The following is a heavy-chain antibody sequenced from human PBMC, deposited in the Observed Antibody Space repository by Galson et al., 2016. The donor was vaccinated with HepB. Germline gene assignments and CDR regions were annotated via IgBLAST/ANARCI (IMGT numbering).Heavy chain of an antibody. D-gene: IGHD5-18*01. CDR2: INPNSGGT. CDR1: GYTFIAYY. V-gene: IGHV1-2*02. J-gene: IGHJ5*02. CDR3: ARGVADTPMSNRLDP. Sequence: SVKVSCKASGYTFIAYYIHWVRQAPGQGLEWMGWINPNSGGTNYAQKFQGRVTMTRDTSISTGYMELSRLRSDDTAVYYCARGVADTPMSNRLDPWGQGTMVTVSS.